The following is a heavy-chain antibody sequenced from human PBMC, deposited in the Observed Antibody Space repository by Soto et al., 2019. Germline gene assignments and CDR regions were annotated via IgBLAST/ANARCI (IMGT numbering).Heavy chain of an antibody. J-gene: IGHJ3*02. CDR1: GGSFSDFY. CDR3: ARSSHYNHVALDM. CDR2: VNHSGRT. V-gene: IGHV4-34*02. Sequence: QVQLQQWGAGLLKPSETLSLTCAVYGGSFSDFYWSWIRQPPGKGLEWMGEVNHSGRTNYNPSLKSRVTVSVDTSKNQFSLKLSSVTAADTAVYYCARSSHYNHVALDMWGQGTMVTVSS. D-gene: IGHD1-1*01.